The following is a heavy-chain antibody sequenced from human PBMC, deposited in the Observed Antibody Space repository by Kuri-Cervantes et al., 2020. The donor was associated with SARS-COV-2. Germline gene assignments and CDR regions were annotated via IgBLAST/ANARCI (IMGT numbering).Heavy chain of an antibody. CDR2: IYYSGST. V-gene: IGHV4-61*01. CDR1: GGSISSSSYY. CDR3: ARESSSSWYWFDP. J-gene: IGHJ5*02. Sequence: ESLKISCTVSGGSISSSSYYWSWIRQPPGKGLEWIGYIYYSGSTNYNPSLKSRVTISVDTSKNQFSLKLSSVTAADTAVYYCARESSSSWYWFDPWGQGALVTVSS. D-gene: IGHD6-13*01.